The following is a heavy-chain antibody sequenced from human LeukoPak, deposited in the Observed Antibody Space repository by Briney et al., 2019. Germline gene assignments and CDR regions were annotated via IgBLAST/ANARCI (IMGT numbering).Heavy chain of an antibody. Sequence: GGSLRLSCAASGFTFIAYSMNWVRQAPGKGLEWVSSISSSSAYIHYADSVEGRFTVSRDNAKNSLYLQMNSLRAEDTAVYYCARDGTGSGKIRACDYWGQGTLVTVSS. J-gene: IGHJ4*02. CDR2: ISSSSAYI. V-gene: IGHV3-21*01. CDR1: GFTFIAYS. CDR3: ARDGTGSGKIRACDY. D-gene: IGHD3-10*01.